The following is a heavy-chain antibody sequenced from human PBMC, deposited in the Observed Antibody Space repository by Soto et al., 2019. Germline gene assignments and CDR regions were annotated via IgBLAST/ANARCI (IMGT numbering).Heavy chain of an antibody. CDR1: GFSFSNYG. V-gene: IGHV3-21*01. Sequence: EVQLVESGGGLVKPGGSLRLSCAASGFSFSNYGMNWVRQAPGKGLEWVSSISSSSSYISYADSVKGRFTISRDNARNSVYLQMTSLRDEDTAVYYCARSDCTSTSCYVVWFDPWGQGTLVTVSS. CDR2: ISSSSSYI. J-gene: IGHJ5*02. D-gene: IGHD2-2*01. CDR3: ARSDCTSTSCYVVWFDP.